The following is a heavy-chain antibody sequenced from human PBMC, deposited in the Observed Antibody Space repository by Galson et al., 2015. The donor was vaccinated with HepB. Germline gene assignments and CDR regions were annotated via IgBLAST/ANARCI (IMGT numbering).Heavy chain of an antibody. Sequence: SLRLSCAASGFTFSSYAMSWVRQAPGKGLEWVSAISGSGGSTYYADSVKGRFTISRDNSKNTLYLQMNSLRAEDTAVYYCAKDRGEATAVTASEYFDLWGRGTLVTVSS. J-gene: IGHJ2*01. CDR1: GFTFSSYA. CDR3: AKDRGEATAVTASEYFDL. D-gene: IGHD4-23*01. V-gene: IGHV3-23*01. CDR2: ISGSGGST.